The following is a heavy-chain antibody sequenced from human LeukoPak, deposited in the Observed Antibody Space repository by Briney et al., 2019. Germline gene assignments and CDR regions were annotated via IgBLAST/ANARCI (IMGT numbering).Heavy chain of an antibody. V-gene: IGHV1-2*02. CDR3: ARQDGDLDY. Sequence: ASVKVSFKASGYTFTGYYIYWVRQAPGQGLEWMGWINPNSDDTSYAQKFQGRVTMTRDTSVSTAFMELSRLSSDDTAVYYCARQDGDLDYWGQGTLVTVSS. J-gene: IGHJ4*02. CDR2: INPNSDDT. D-gene: IGHD4-17*01. CDR1: GYTFTGYY.